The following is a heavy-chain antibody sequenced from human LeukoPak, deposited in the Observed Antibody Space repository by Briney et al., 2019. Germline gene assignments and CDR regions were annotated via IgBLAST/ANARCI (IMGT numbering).Heavy chain of an antibody. CDR1: GFTFSSYA. CDR3: AKGYFDWLLMDYYYYMDV. Sequence: GGSLRLSCAASGFTFSSYAMSWVRQAPGKGLEWVSAISGRGGSTYYADSVKGRFTISRDNSKNTLYLQMNSLRAEDTAVYYCAKGYFDWLLMDYYYYMDVWGKGTTVTVSS. CDR2: ISGRGGST. V-gene: IGHV3-23*01. D-gene: IGHD3-9*01. J-gene: IGHJ6*03.